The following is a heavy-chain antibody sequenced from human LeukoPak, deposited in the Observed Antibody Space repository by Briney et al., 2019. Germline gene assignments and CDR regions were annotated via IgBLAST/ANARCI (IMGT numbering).Heavy chain of an antibody. V-gene: IGHV4-4*07. CDR2: IYTSGST. CDR3: ASHYYDSSGYYSIDAFDI. CDR1: GGSISSYY. Sequence: SETLSLTCTVSGGSISSYYWSSTRQPAGKGLEWICRIYTSGSTNYNPSLKSRVTMSVDTSKNQFSLKLSSATAADTAVYSCASHYYDSSGYYSIDAFDIWGQGTMVTVSS. D-gene: IGHD3-22*01. J-gene: IGHJ3*02.